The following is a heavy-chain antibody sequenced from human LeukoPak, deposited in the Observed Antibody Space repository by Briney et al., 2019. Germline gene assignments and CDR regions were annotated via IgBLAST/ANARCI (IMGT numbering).Heavy chain of an antibody. CDR3: AKQESRTYYDILTYDY. V-gene: IGHV3-30*18. J-gene: IGHJ4*02. D-gene: IGHD3-9*01. CDR2: ISYDGSNK. Sequence: PGRSLRLSCAASGFTFSSYGMHWVRQAPGKGLEWVAVISYDGSNKYYADSVKGRFTISRDNSRNTLYLQMNSLRAEDTAVYYCAKQESRTYYDILTYDYWGQGTLVTVSS. CDR1: GFTFSSYG.